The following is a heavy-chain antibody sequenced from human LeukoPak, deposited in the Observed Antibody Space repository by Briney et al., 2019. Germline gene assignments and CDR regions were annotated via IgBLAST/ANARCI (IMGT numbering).Heavy chain of an antibody. V-gene: IGHV1-46*01. CDR1: GYTFTNYY. D-gene: IGHD3-3*01. CDR2: INPSGGRT. J-gene: IGHJ4*02. Sequence: ASVKVSCKASGYTFTNYYMHWVRQAPGQGLKWMGVINPSGGRTTYAQKFQGRVTMTSDTSTSTVYMELRSLRSEDTAIYYCARGFLEWLFLDYWGQGPLVTVSS. CDR3: ARGFLEWLFLDY.